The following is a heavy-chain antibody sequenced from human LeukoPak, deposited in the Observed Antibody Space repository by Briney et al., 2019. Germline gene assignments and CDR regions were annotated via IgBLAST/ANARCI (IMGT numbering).Heavy chain of an antibody. CDR3: ARGEGRTTELPFDY. D-gene: IGHD1-7*01. CDR2: ISAYNGNT. J-gene: IGHJ4*02. CDR1: GYTFTSYG. V-gene: IGHV1-18*01. Sequence: ASVKVSCKASGYTFTSYGNSWVRQAPGQGLEWMGWISAYNGNTNYAQKLQGRVTMTTDTSTSTAYMELRSLRSDDTAVYYCARGEGRTTELPFDYWGQGTLVTVSS.